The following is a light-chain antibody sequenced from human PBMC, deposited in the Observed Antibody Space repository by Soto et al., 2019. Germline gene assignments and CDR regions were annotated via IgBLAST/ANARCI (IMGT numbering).Light chain of an antibody. CDR2: EVN. J-gene: IGLJ1*01. CDR3: CSSGGSPTYG. Sequence: QSVLTQHGSGAGIPGQSITISSTGTSINVGSYKLVSWYQQDPGKAPKLMIFEVNKRHSGVSNRFSGSKSGNTDSLTISGLKVEDEADYYCCSSGGSPTYGFGTGSKVTVL. V-gene: IGLV2-23*02. CDR1: SINVGSYKL.